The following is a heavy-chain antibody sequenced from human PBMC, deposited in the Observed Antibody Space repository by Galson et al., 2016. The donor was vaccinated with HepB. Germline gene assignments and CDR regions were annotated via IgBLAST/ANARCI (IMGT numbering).Heavy chain of an antibody. CDR2: INAGNGNT. V-gene: IGHV1-3*01. Sequence: SVKVSCKASGYTFTKYAMNWVRQAPGQRLEWMGWINAGNGNTKYSQKFQGRVTITRDTSATTAYMELSSLRSEDTAVYYCARGTRLRFLEWLSFDYWGQGALVTVSS. CDR1: GYTFTKYA. J-gene: IGHJ4*02. CDR3: ARGTRLRFLEWLSFDY. D-gene: IGHD3-3*01.